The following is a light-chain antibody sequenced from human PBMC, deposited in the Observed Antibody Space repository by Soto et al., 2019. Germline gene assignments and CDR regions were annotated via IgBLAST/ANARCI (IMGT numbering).Light chain of an antibody. J-gene: IGKJ3*01. CDR2: DAS. CDR3: QQCGISPFT. CDR1: QSLSSSY. Sequence: EIVLTQSPGTLSLSPGERATLSCRASQSLSSSYLAWYQQKPGQAPRLLIYDASSRATGIPDRFSGSGSGTAFALTISRLEPEDFAVYFCQQCGISPFTFGPGTKVDIK. V-gene: IGKV3-20*01.